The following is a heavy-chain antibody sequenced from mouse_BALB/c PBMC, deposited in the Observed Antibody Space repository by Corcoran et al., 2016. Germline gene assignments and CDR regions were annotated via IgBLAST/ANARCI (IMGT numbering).Heavy chain of an antibody. D-gene: IGHD2-1*01. Sequence: EVQLQQSGPELVKPGASVKMSCKAPGYTFTSYVMQWVKQKPGQGLEWIGYINPYNDGTKYNEKFKGKATLTSDKSSSTAYMELSSLTSEDSAVYYCARYGNYYYYAMDYWGQGTSVTVSS. V-gene: IGHV1S136*01. J-gene: IGHJ4*01. CDR1: GYTFTSYV. CDR2: INPYNDGT. CDR3: ARYGNYYYYAMDY.